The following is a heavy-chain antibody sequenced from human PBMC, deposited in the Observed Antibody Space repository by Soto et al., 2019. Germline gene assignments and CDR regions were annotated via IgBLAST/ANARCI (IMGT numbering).Heavy chain of an antibody. CDR2: IWYDGSNK. D-gene: IGHD3-16*02. Sequence: QVQLVESGGGVVQPGRSLRLSCEASGFTFSSYGMHWVRQAPGKGLEWVAVIWYDGSNKYYADSVKGRFTISRDNSKNTRDLQMNSLRAEDTAVYYCARSAYDYSWGSYRPYYYYYMDGWGRGTTVTVSS. V-gene: IGHV3-33*01. CDR3: ARSAYDYSWGSYRPYYYYYMDG. J-gene: IGHJ6*03. CDR1: GFTFSSYG.